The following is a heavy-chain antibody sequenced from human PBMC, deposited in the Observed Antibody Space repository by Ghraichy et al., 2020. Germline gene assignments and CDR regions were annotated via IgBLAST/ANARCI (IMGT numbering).Heavy chain of an antibody. CDR2: IHTNTVHP. Sequence: ASVKVSCKASGYSFSTHGKNWVRQAPGQGLEYMGWIHTNTVHPTYALGFTGRFVFSFDTSVSTAYLEITNLKAEDTAVYYCASDHLTSDKMWCSFCWLDTWGKGPLVTVSS. D-gene: IGHD2-21*01. CDR1: GYSFSTHG. V-gene: IGHV7-4-1*02. CDR3: ASDHLTSDKMWCSFCWLDT. J-gene: IGHJ5*02.